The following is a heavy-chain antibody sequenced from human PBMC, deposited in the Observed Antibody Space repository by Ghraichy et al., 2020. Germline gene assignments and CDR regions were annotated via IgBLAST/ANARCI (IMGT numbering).Heavy chain of an antibody. J-gene: IGHJ4*02. V-gene: IGHV1-18*01. CDR3: ARAAVGATGVDY. Sequence: KLQGRVTMTTDTSTSTAYMEVRSLRSDDTAVYYCARAAVGATGVDYWGQGTLVTVSS. D-gene: IGHD1-26*01.